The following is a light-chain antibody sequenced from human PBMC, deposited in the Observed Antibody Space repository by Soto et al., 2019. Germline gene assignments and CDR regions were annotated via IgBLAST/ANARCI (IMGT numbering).Light chain of an antibody. CDR1: QSISSW. CDR3: QHYSIFSLT. V-gene: IGKV1-5*03. J-gene: IGKJ4*01. CDR2: KAS. Sequence: DIQMTQSPSTVSASVGDRVTITCRASQSISSWLAWYQQKPGKAPKLLIQKASSLESGVPPRFSGSGSGTEFTLAISSLQPDDFATYYCQHYSIFSLTFGGGTKVEIK.